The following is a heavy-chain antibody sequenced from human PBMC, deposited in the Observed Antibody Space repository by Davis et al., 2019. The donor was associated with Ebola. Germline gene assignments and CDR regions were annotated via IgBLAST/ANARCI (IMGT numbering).Heavy chain of an antibody. Sequence: GGSLRRSCAASGFTFDDYAMNWVRQAPGKGLEWVSSISSSSSYIYYADSVKGRFTISRDNAKNSLYLQMNSLRAEDTAVYYCARPSGSYPNHLFDYWGQGTLVTVSS. J-gene: IGHJ4*02. CDR3: ARPSGSYPNHLFDY. D-gene: IGHD1-26*01. CDR1: GFTFDDYA. V-gene: IGHV3-21*01. CDR2: ISSSSSYI.